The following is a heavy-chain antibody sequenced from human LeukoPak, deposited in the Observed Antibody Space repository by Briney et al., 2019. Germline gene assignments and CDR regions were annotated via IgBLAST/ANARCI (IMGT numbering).Heavy chain of an antibody. CDR3: ARVWQQQLVFDY. D-gene: IGHD6-13*01. CDR2: ISAYNGNT. J-gene: IGHJ4*02. V-gene: IGHV1-18*01. CDR1: GYTFTSYG. Sequence: ASVNLSCTASGYTFTSYGISWVRQAPGQGLEWMGWISAYNGNTNYAQILQGRVTMTTDTSTSTAYMELRSLRSDDTAVYYCARVWQQQLVFDYWGQGTLVTVSS.